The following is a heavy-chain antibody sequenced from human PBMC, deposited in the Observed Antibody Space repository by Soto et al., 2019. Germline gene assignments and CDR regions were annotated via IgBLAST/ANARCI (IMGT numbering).Heavy chain of an antibody. CDR1: GYTFTSNA. Sequence: ASVKVSCKASGYTFTSNAITWVRQAPGQGLEWVGWISAYDNNTNLAQKFQGRVTMTTDTSTNTAYLELGSLRSDDTAVYYCARVWGSYKAPSGGAGFDPWGQGTLVTVSS. CDR3: ARVWGSYKAPSGGAGFDP. D-gene: IGHD3-16*01. CDR2: ISAYDNNT. V-gene: IGHV1-18*04. J-gene: IGHJ5*02.